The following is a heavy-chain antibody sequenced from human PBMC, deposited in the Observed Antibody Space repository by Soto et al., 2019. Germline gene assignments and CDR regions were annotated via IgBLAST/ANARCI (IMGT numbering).Heavy chain of an antibody. Sequence: EVQLVESGGGLVQPGGSLRLSCAASGFTFSSYWMHWVRQAPGKGLVWVSRINSDGSSTSYADSVKGRFTISRDNAKNTLYLQMNSLRAEDTAVYYCARDGGPYGGNSRGVIDYWGQGTLVTVSS. CDR1: GFTFSSYW. CDR3: ARDGGPYGGNSRGVIDY. V-gene: IGHV3-74*01. D-gene: IGHD2-21*02. J-gene: IGHJ4*02. CDR2: INSDGSST.